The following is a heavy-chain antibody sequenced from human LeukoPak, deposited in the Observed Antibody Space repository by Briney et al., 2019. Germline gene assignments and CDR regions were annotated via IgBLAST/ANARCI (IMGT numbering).Heavy chain of an antibody. CDR3: ARASLELRYVGTD. CDR1: GGTFSSYA. V-gene: IGHV1-69*04. J-gene: IGHJ4*02. D-gene: IGHD3-9*01. CDR2: IIPILGIA. Sequence: SVKVSCKASGGTFSSYAISWVRQAPGQGLEWMGRIIPILGIANYAQKFQGRVTITADKSTSTAYMELSSLRSEDTAVYYCARASLELRYVGTDWGQGTLVTVSS.